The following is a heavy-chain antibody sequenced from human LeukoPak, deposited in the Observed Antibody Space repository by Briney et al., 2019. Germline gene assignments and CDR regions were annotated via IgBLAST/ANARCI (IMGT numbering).Heavy chain of an antibody. Sequence: GGSLRLSCAASGFTFSNHGMNWVRQAPGKGLEWVSSISVRSNSIYYIDSVRGRFTISRDNAKNSLYLQMNSLRVEDTAVYYCARVNIVAATENFDYWGQGTLVTVSS. CDR2: ISVRSNSI. CDR1: GFTFSNHG. D-gene: IGHD5-12*01. J-gene: IGHJ4*02. CDR3: ARVNIVAATENFDY. V-gene: IGHV3-21*01.